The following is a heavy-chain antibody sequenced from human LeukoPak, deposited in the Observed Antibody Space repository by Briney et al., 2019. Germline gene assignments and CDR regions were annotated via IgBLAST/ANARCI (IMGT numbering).Heavy chain of an antibody. V-gene: IGHV1-18*01. CDR3: ARDRIVVVPAAPGGGAGY. CDR2: ISAYNGNT. CDR1: GYTFTSYG. Sequence: ASVKVSCKASGYTFTSYGISWVRQAPEQGLEWMGWISAYNGNTNYAQKLQGRVTMTTDTSTSTAYMELRSLRSDDTAVYYCARDRIVVVPAAPGGGAGYWGQGTLVTVSS. J-gene: IGHJ4*02. D-gene: IGHD2-2*01.